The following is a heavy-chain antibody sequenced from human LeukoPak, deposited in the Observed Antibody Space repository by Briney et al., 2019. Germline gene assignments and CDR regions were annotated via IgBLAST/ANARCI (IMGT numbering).Heavy chain of an antibody. D-gene: IGHD6-13*01. CDR2: ISSSSSYI. Sequence: GGSLRLSCAASGFTFSSYSMNWVRQAPGKGLEWVSSISSSSSYIYYADSVKGRFTISRDNAKNSLYLQMNSLRAEDTALYYCARVGYSSSWYGIDYWGQGTLVTVSS. CDR1: GFTFSSYS. CDR3: ARVGYSSSWYGIDY. V-gene: IGHV3-21*04. J-gene: IGHJ4*02.